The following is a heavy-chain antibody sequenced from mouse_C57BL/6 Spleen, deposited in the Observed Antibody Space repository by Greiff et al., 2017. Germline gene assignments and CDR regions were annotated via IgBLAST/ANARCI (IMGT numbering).Heavy chain of an antibody. V-gene: IGHV1-53*01. CDR1: GYTFTSYW. CDR2: INPSNGGT. J-gene: IGHJ3*01. CDR3: ARETDYGDWFAY. D-gene: IGHD2-4*01. Sequence: QVQLQQPGTELVKPGASVKLSCKASGYTFTSYWMHWVKQRPGQGLEWIGNINPSNGGTNYNEKFKSKATLSVDKSSSTAYMQLSSLTSEDSAVYYWARETDYGDWFAYWGQGTLVTVSA.